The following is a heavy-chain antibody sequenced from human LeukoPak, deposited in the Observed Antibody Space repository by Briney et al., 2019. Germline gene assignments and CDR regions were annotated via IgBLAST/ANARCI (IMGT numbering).Heavy chain of an antibody. V-gene: IGHV3-30*02. CDR3: AKPSGPYYDSSGANY. J-gene: IGHJ4*02. CDR2: IRYDGSNK. CDR1: GFTFSSYG. Sequence: GRSLRLSCAASGFTFSSYGMHWVRQAPGKGLEWVAFIRYDGSNKYYADSVKGRFTISRDNSKNTLYLQMNSLRAEDTAVYYCAKPSGPYYDSSGANYWGQGTLVTVSS. D-gene: IGHD3-22*01.